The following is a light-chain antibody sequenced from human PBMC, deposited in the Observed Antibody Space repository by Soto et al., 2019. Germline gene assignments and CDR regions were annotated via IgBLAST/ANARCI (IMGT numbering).Light chain of an antibody. CDR3: QQYGSSPSTT. CDR2: SAS. CDR1: QSVSSSY. V-gene: IGKV3-20*01. J-gene: IGKJ5*01. Sequence: EIVFTQSPGTLSLSPGESATISCRASQSVSSSYLTWYQQKPGQATRLIIYSASSRANGIPDRFSGSGSGTDFILTISRLEPEDFAVYYCQQYGSSPSTTFGQGTRLEIK.